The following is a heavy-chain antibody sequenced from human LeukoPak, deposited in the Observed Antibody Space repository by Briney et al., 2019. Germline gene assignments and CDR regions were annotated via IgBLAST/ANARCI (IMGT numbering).Heavy chain of an antibody. V-gene: IGHV3-15*01. CDR1: GFTFSNVW. CDR3: TTRPTVYNIYFPATFDY. Sequence: GGSLRLSCAASGFTFSNVWMSWVSQAPGKGLEWVGRIKSKTDGGTTDYVAPVKGRFTISRDDSKNTLYLQMNSLKSEDTAVYYCTTRPTVYNIYFPATFDYWGQGTLVTVSS. D-gene: IGHD1-1*01. CDR2: IKSKTDGGTT. J-gene: IGHJ4*02.